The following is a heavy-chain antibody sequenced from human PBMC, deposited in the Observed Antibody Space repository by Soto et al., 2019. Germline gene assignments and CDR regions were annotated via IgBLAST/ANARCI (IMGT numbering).Heavy chain of an antibody. D-gene: IGHD2-2*01. Sequence: QVQLQESGPGLVKPSQTLSLTCTVSGGSISSGDYYWSWIRQPPGKGLEWLGYIYYSGSTYYNPSLQSRVTISIDTSKNHFSLKLSSVTAADTAIYYCARVRRVIVVVPAALEFDSWGQGTLVTVSS. CDR1: GGSISSGDYY. V-gene: IGHV4-30-4*01. CDR2: IYYSGST. CDR3: ARVRRVIVVVPAALEFDS. J-gene: IGHJ4*02.